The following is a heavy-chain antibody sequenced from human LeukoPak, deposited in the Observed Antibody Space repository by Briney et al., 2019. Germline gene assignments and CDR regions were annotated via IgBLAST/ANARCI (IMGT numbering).Heavy chain of an antibody. CDR2: ISGSGGST. CDR3: AKGGFGGYDSYYYYGMDV. V-gene: IGHV3-23*01. CDR1: GFTFSDYA. J-gene: IGHJ6*02. Sequence: GGSLRLSCAASGFTFSDYAMSWVRQAPGKGLEWVSAISGSGGSTYYADSVKGRFTISRDNSKNTLYLQMNSLRAEDTAVYYCAKGGFGGYDSYYYYGMDVWGQGTTVTVSS. D-gene: IGHD5-12*01.